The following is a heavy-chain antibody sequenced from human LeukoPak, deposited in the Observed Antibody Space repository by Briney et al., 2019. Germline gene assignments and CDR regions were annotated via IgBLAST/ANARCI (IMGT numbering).Heavy chain of an antibody. V-gene: IGHV3-30-3*01. Sequence: GGSLRLSCVASDFTFNNYAMSWVRQAPGKGLEWVAVISKDGSDKYYPGSVRGRFTISRDNSKNTIYLQMDSLRAEDTAIYYCARDYWWNYDYWGQGTLVTVSS. CDR3: ARDYWWNYDY. CDR1: DFTFNNYA. D-gene: IGHD1-7*01. CDR2: ISKDGSDK. J-gene: IGHJ4*02.